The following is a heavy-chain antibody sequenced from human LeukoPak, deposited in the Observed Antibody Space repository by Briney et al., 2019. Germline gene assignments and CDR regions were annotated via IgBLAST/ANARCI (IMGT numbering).Heavy chain of an antibody. Sequence: GGSLRLSCAASGFTFSSYWMSWVRQAPGKGLGCVSNIKQDGSEKKYVDRVKGRFTIYRETAKNSLYLKVNSLRVEDTAVYYCARKHWGLYYYQMDVWGKGNTVTVSS. V-gene: IGHV3-7*01. CDR1: GFTFSSYW. J-gene: IGHJ6*03. D-gene: IGHD7-27*01. CDR2: IKQDGSEK. CDR3: ARKHWGLYYYQMDV.